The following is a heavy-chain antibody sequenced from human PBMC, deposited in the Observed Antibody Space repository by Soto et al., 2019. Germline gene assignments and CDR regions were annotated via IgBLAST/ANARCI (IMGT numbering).Heavy chain of an antibody. CDR1: GFTFGSYS. J-gene: IGHJ4*02. CDR2: ISSSSTYI. V-gene: IGHV3-21*01. CDR3: ARFPFGH. D-gene: IGHD3-16*01. Sequence: GGSLRLSCAASGFTFGSYSMNWVRQAPGKGLEWVSSISSSSTYIYYADSLKGRFTISRDNAKNSLYLQMNSLRAEDTAVYYCARFPFGHWGQGTLVTVSS.